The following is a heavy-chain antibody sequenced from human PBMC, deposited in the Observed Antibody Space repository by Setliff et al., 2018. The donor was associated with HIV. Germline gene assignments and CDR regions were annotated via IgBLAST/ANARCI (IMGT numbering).Heavy chain of an antibody. D-gene: IGHD6-19*01. Sequence: SVKVSCKHSGGIISRYAITWVRQAPGQGLEWVGGIIPMYDTPTYAQKLQGRVTITADRSTNTAYMELRGLRPEDTAVYYCARARGTGWEQCLYYWGQGTLVTVSS. CDR1: GGIISRYA. CDR3: ARARGTGWEQCLYY. V-gene: IGHV1-69*06. J-gene: IGHJ4*02. CDR2: IIPMYDTP.